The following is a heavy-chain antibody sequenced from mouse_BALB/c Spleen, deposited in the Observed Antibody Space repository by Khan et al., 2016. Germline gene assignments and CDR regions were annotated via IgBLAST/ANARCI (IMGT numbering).Heavy chain of an antibody. CDR2: INTYTGEP. D-gene: IGHD2-14*01. Sequence: QIQLVQSGPELKKPGETVKISCKASGYTFTNYGMNWVKQGPGKGLKWMGWINTYTGEPTYADDFKGRFAFSLETSASTAYLQINNLKNEDMATYFCARNRYRYDGFAYWGQGTLVTVSA. V-gene: IGHV9-1*02. CDR1: GYTFTNYG. CDR3: ARNRYRYDGFAY. J-gene: IGHJ3*01.